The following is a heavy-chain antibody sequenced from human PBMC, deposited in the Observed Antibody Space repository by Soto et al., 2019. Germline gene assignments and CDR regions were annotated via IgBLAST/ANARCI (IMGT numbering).Heavy chain of an antibody. CDR1: GASISTSY. CDR2: IFADGNT. V-gene: IGHV4-4*07. Sequence: LSLTCVVSGASISTSYWSWVRQPAGKRLQWIGRIFADGNTNSSPSLKGRVSMAIDKSQNQISLQLASVTAADTATYYCVRDSIVAVDYWGQGAQVTVCS. CDR3: VRDSIVAVDY. J-gene: IGHJ4*02. D-gene: IGHD2-21*01.